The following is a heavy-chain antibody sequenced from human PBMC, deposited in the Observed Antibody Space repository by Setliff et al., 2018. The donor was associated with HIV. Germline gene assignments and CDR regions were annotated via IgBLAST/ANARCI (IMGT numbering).Heavy chain of an antibody. Sequence: SVKVSCKASGGTFSSYGISWVRQAPGQGLERMGAIIPMFGTGFYAQKFQGRVTITTDESRTTSYMELSSLRFEDTAVYFCARVAHSSSYHYYGMDVWGQGTTVTVSS. J-gene: IGHJ6*02. V-gene: IGHV1-69*05. D-gene: IGHD6-19*01. CDR3: ARVAHSSSYHYYGMDV. CDR1: GGTFSSYG. CDR2: IIPMFGTG.